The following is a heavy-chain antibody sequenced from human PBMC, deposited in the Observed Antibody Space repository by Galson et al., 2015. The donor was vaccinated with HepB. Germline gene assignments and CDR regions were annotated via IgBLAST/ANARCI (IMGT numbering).Heavy chain of an antibody. Sequence: SLRLSCAASAFTVTNAWMSWVRQAPGKGLEWVGRIKSITDGGTADYDAPVRGRFTISRDDSKNTVYLHMNSLKTEDTAVYYCTTTTTPSYYSSYYYDAMDVWGQGTTVTASS. CDR1: AFTVTNAW. CDR3: TTTTTPSYYSSYYYDAMDV. J-gene: IGHJ6*02. V-gene: IGHV3-15*01. CDR2: IKSITDGGTA. D-gene: IGHD3-22*01.